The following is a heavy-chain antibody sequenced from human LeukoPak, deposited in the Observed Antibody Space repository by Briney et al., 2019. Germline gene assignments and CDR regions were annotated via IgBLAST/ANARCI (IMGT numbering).Heavy chain of an antibody. CDR3: ASLYSSSWSRGAYYYYYGMDV. CDR1: GGSISSSGYY. D-gene: IGHD6-13*01. V-gene: IGHV4-39*07. CDR2: IYYSGST. J-gene: IGHJ6*02. Sequence: PSETLSLTCTVSGGSISSSGYYWGWIRQPPGKGLEWIGSIYYSGSTYYNPSLKSRVTISVDTSKNQFSLKLSSVTAADTAVYYCASLYSSSWSRGAYYYYYGMDVWGQGTTVTVSS.